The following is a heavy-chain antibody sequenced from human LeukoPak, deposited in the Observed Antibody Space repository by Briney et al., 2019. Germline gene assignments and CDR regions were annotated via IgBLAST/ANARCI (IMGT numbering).Heavy chain of an antibody. J-gene: IGHJ3*02. D-gene: IGHD6-19*01. V-gene: IGHV4-34*01. CDR2: IYFDGNT. CDR1: GFTFSSYS. CDR3: ARVTWYSSGWYGGSVYAFDI. Sequence: PGGSLRLSCAASGFTFSSYSMNWVRQAPGKGLEWIGNIYFDGNTYYNPSLKSRLTISIDTSKNQFSLKLSSVTAADTAVYYCARVTWYSSGWYGGSVYAFDIWGQGTMVTVSS.